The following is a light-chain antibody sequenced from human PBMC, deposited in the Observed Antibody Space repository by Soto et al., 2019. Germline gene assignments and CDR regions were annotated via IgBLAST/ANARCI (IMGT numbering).Light chain of an antibody. V-gene: IGKV3-15*01. CDR2: GAS. CDR1: QTVGNN. J-gene: IGKJ5*01. Sequence: EIVMTQSPATLSVSPGERVTLSCRASQTVGNNVAWYQQKPGQAPRLLIYGASTRATGIPARFSGSGSGTEFTLTISSLQSEDFAVYYCQQRSSWPLTFGQGTRREIK. CDR3: QQRSSWPLT.